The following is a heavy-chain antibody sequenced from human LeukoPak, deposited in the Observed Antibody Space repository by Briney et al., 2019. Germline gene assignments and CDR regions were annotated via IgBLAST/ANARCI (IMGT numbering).Heavy chain of an antibody. J-gene: IGHJ6*03. CDR1: GYTFINYD. CDR2: MNPNNGRT. D-gene: IGHD1-7*01. CDR3: ARGSWITGTTSYYYHMDV. V-gene: IGHV1-8*01. Sequence: ASVKVSCKASGYTFINYDIKWLRQATGQGLEWMGWMNPNNGRTGYAQKFQGRVTMTRNSSISTAYMELNTLTSDDTAVYYCARGSWITGTTSYYYHMDVWGKGTTVTVSS.